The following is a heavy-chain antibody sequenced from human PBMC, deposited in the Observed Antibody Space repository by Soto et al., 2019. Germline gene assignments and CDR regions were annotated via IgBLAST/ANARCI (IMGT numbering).Heavy chain of an antibody. CDR1: GFTFRNYA. CDR2: ISYDGSNK. CDR3: AREDYGAHYFDY. V-gene: IGHV3-30-3*01. Sequence: GGSLRLSCAASGFTFRNYAMHWVRQAPGKGLEWVAVISYDGSNKYYADSVKGRFTISRDNPKNTLYMQMNSLRAEDTALYYCAREDYGAHYFDYWGQGTLVTVSS. J-gene: IGHJ4*02. D-gene: IGHD4-17*01.